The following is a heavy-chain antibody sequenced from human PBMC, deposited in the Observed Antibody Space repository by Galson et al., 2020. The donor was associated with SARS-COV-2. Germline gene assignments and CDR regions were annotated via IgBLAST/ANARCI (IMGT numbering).Heavy chain of an antibody. CDR2: ISSSSSYT. CDR3: AGVERGYCSSTSCYIPGYYYYMDV. J-gene: IGHJ6*03. CDR1: GFTLSDYY. Sequence: KIGESLNISCAASGFTLSDYYMSWIRQAPGKGLEWVSYISSSSSYTHYADSVKGRFTISRDNAKNSLYLQMNSLRAEDTAVYYCAGVERGYCSSTSCYIPGYYYYMDVWGKGTTVTVSS. D-gene: IGHD2-2*02. V-gene: IGHV3-11*05.